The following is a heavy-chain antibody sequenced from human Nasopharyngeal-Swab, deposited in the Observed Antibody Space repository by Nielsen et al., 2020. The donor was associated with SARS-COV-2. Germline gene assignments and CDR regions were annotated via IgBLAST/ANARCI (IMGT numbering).Heavy chain of an antibody. CDR1: GFTFSSYA. V-gene: IGHV3-64*01. CDR2: ISSNGGST. Sequence: GGSLRLSCAASGFTFSSYAMHWVRQAPGKGLEYVSAISSNGGSTYYANSVKGRFTISRDNSKNTLYLQMGSLRAEDTAIYYCAKDRDSGDDSDDYYHYYGMDVWGQGTTVTVSS. D-gene: IGHD5-12*01. J-gene: IGHJ6*02. CDR3: AKDRDSGDDSDDYYHYYGMDV.